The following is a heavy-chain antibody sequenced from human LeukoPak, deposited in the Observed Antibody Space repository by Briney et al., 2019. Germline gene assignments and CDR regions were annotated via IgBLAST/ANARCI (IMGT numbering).Heavy chain of an antibody. CDR3: ARACQRLGELSLPNY. CDR2: IHPSTGNP. Sequence: GASVKVSCKASGYTFTSYGFTWVRQAPGQGLEWMGWIHPSTGNPTYAQGFTGRFVFSLDTSVSTTYLQISSLKAEDTAVYYCARACQRLGELSLPNYWGQGTLVTVSS. D-gene: IGHD3-16*02. CDR1: GYTFTSYG. V-gene: IGHV7-4-1*02. J-gene: IGHJ4*02.